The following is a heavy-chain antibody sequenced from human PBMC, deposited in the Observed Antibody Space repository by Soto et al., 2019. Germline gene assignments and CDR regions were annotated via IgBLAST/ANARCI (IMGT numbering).Heavy chain of an antibody. J-gene: IGHJ5*02. CDR2: ISYDGSNK. CDR3: AKEVRRESNLWFGELNWFDP. Sequence: QVQLVESGGGVVQPGRSLRLSCAASGFTFSSYGMHWVRQAPGKGLEWVAVISYDGSNKYYADSVKGRFTISRDNSKNTLYLQMNSLRAEDTAVYYCAKEVRRESNLWFGELNWFDPWGQGTLVTVSS. D-gene: IGHD3-10*01. CDR1: GFTFSSYG. V-gene: IGHV3-30*18.